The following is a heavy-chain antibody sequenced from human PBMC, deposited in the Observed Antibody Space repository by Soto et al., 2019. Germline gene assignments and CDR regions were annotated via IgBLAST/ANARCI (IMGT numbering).Heavy chain of an antibody. CDR3: ASRPSEDTYYAVFVY. D-gene: IGHD3-3*01. CDR2: IKKDGIEK. Sequence: GGSLRLSCVGSGFTFSSHWMTWVRLSAGKGPEWVANIKKDGIEKHYVDSVKDRFIISRDNAKNPLFLQMNSLRADDTAVYYCASRPSEDTYYAVFVYWGQGALVTVSS. CDR1: GFTFSSHW. V-gene: IGHV3-7*03. J-gene: IGHJ4*02.